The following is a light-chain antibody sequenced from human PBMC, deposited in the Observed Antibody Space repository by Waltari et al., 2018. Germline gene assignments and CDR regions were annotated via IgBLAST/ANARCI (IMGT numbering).Light chain of an antibody. CDR2: WAS. J-gene: IGKJ1*01. CDR1: KRVLYSSNNKNY. Sequence: DIVMTQSPDSLAVSLGETATTNCKSGKRVLYSSNNKNYLAWYQQKPGQPPKLLIYWASTRESGVPDRFSGSGSGTDFTLTISSLQAEDVAVYYCQQYYSTPPAWTFGQGTKVEIK. CDR3: QQYYSTPPAWT. V-gene: IGKV4-1*01.